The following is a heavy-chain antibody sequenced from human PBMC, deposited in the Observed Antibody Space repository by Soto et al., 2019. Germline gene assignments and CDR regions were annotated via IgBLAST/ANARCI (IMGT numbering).Heavy chain of an antibody. CDR3: EREGYCGYACLYY. J-gene: IGHJ4*02. D-gene: IGHD2-21*01. CDR2: ITSSSSYT. V-gene: IGHV3-21*01. CDR1: TFTLRTYS. Sequence: EVQLVESGGGLVKPGGSLRLSCAASTFTLRTYSINWVRQAPGKGLEWVSSITSSSSYTYYADSVKGRFTISRDNAKNSLYMQMNGLRAEATAVYSCEREGYCGYACLYYWGQVTLVTVSS.